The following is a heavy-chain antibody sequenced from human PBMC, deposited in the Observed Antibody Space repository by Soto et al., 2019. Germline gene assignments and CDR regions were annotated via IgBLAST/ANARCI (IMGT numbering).Heavy chain of an antibody. D-gene: IGHD2-15*01. CDR3: AKSLAGLSDSYYYAMDV. V-gene: IGHV3-9*01. CDR2: ISWNSGSI. CDR1: GFTFGEFA. J-gene: IGHJ6*02. Sequence: EVQVVESGGGLVQPGRSLRLSCAASGFTFGEFAMHWVRQAPGKGLEWVSGISWNSGSIGYVDSVKGRFTVSRDNAKNSLYLQMNSLRPEDAAVDYCAKSLAGLSDSYYYAMDVWGQGTTVTVSS.